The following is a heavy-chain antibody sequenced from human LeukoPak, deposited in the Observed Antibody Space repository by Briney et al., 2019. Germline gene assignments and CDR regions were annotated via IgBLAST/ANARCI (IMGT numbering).Heavy chain of an antibody. D-gene: IGHD6-6*01. Sequence: GGSLRLSCAASGFTFSSYWMHWVRQAPGKGLVWVSRINSDGSSTSYADPVKGRFTISRDNAKNTLYLQMNSLRAEDTAVYYCARGEYSSSKTLDYWGQGTLVTVSS. J-gene: IGHJ4*02. CDR1: GFTFSSYW. V-gene: IGHV3-74*01. CDR3: ARGEYSSSKTLDY. CDR2: INSDGSST.